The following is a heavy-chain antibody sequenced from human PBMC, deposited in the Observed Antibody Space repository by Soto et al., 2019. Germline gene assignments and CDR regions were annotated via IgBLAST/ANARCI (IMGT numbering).Heavy chain of an antibody. CDR3: AKDLFGWGSYNRYYYSGMDV. J-gene: IGHJ6*04. CDR2: ISGSGGST. V-gene: IGHV3-23*01. Sequence: GGSLRLSCAASGFTFSSYAMSWVRQAPGKGLEWVSAISGSGGSTYYADSVKGRFTISRDNSKNTLYLQMNSLRAEDTAVYYCAKDLFGWGSYNRYYYSGMDVGGKGTRVTVPS. D-gene: IGHD3-10*01. CDR1: GFTFSSYA.